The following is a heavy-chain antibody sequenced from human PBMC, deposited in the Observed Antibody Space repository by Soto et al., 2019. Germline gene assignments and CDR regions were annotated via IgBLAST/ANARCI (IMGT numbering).Heavy chain of an antibody. D-gene: IGHD6-6*01. V-gene: IGHV4-30-4*01. J-gene: IGHJ4*02. CDR1: GGSISSGDYY. CDR2: IYYSGST. Sequence: QVQLQESGPGLVKPSQTLSLTCTVSGGSISSGDYYWSWIRPPPGKGLEWIGYIYYSGSTYYNPSLKSRVTISVDTSKNQCSLKLSSVTAADTAVYYCARKLIAARPGVGFDYWGQGTLVTVSS. CDR3: ARKLIAARPGVGFDY.